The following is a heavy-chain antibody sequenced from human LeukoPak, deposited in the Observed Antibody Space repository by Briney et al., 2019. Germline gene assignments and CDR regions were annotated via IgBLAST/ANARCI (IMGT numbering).Heavy chain of an antibody. J-gene: IGHJ6*03. CDR2: INHSGST. CDR3: ARRYGSGSRYAHYYYYYYMDV. V-gene: IGHV4-34*01. D-gene: IGHD3-10*01. CDR1: GGSISSYY. Sequence: PSETLSLTCTVSGGSISSYYWSWIRQPPGKGLEWIGEINHSGSTKYNPSRKSRVTISVDTSKKQFSLKLSSVTAADTAVYYCARRYGSGSRYAHYYYYYYMDVWGKGTTVTISS.